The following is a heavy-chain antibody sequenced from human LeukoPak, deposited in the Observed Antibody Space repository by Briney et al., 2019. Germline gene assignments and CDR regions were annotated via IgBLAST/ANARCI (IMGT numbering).Heavy chain of an antibody. Sequence: GGSLRLSCAASGFTFSGSAMHWVRQASGKGLEWVGRIRSKANSYATAYAASVKGRFTISRGDSKNTAYLQMNSLKTEDTAVYYCTSRVFSGYANSDYYMDVWGKGTTVTISS. CDR2: IRSKANSYAT. CDR3: TSRVFSGYANSDYYMDV. CDR1: GFTFSGSA. D-gene: IGHD5-12*01. J-gene: IGHJ6*03. V-gene: IGHV3-73*01.